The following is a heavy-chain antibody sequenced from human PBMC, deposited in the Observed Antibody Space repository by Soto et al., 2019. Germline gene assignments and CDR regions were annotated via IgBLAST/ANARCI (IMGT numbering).Heavy chain of an antibody. V-gene: IGHV3-23*01. CDR3: ARMVLGSTSLPSCWYFDL. D-gene: IGHD3-10*01. CDR2: VSGGGETT. Sequence: EVQLLESGGGLVQPGGSLRLSCEGSGFTFISYAMNWVRQAPGKGLEWVSAVSGGGETTFYADSVKDRFNISRDNSKNKVTLEVDGLGLADTSVYYCARMVLGSTSLPSCWYFDLWGRGALGTVSS. J-gene: IGHJ2*01. CDR1: GFTFISYA.